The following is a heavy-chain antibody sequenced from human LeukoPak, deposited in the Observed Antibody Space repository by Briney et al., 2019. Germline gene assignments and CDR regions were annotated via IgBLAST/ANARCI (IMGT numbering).Heavy chain of an antibody. CDR1: GYRFITFG. Sequence: GASVKVSCKTSGYRFITFGINWVRQAPGQGLEWMGWIKPNTGGTNYAPSFQGRVTMTRDTSTTTAYMELSRLRSDDTAVYYCARTMPGYCSGTSCYPTNNWFDPWGQGTLVTVSS. CDR2: IKPNTGGT. D-gene: IGHD2-2*03. V-gene: IGHV1-2*02. J-gene: IGHJ5*02. CDR3: ARTMPGYCSGTSCYPTNNWFDP.